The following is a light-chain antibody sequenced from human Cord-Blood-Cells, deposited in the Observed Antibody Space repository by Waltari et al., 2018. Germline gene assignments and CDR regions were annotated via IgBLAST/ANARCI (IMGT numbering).Light chain of an antibody. J-gene: IGLJ2*01. Sequence: QSALTQPASVSGSPGQSITISCTGTSSDVGSYNLVSWYQQHPGKAPKLMIYEGSKRPSGVSKRVSGSKSDNTASLTISGLQAEDEADYYCCSYAGSSTVVFGGGTKLTVL. CDR1: SSDVGSYNL. CDR3: CSYAGSSTVV. V-gene: IGLV2-23*01. CDR2: EGS.